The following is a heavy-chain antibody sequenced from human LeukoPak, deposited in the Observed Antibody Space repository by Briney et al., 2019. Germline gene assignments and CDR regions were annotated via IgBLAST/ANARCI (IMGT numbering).Heavy chain of an antibody. CDR2: ISSSGGNT. J-gene: IGHJ4*02. CDR1: GFTFSSYA. V-gene: IGHV3-23*01. CDR3: AKARRDGYNLFDY. Sequence: GGSLRLSCAASGFTFSSYAMSWVRQAPGKGLEWVSVISSSGGNTYYTDSVKGPFTVPRDISKNTLYLQMNSLRAEDTALYYCAKARRDGYNLFDYWGQGTLVTVSS. D-gene: IGHD5-24*01.